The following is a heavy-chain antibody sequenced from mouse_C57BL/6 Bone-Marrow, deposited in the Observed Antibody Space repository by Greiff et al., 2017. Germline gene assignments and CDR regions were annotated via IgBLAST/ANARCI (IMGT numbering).Heavy chain of an antibody. J-gene: IGHJ3*01. Sequence: VKLMESGAELARPGASVKLSCKASGYTFTSYGISWVKQRTGQGLEWIGEIYPRSGNTNYNEQFKGKATLTADKSSSTAYMELRSLTSEDSAVYFCARLRSFAYWGQGTLVTVSA. CDR2: IYPRSGNT. CDR3: ARLRSFAY. D-gene: IGHD1-1*01. CDR1: GYTFTSYG. V-gene: IGHV1-81*01.